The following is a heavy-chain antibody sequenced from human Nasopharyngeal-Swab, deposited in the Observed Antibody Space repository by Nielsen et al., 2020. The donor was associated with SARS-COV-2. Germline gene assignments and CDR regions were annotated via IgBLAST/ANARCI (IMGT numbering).Heavy chain of an antibody. CDR1: AFTFSDYY. J-gene: IGHJ6*02. D-gene: IGHD7-27*01. Sequence: GESLKISCAASAFTFSDYYMSWLRQVPGKGLECISYISRTGSFTYYADSVKGRFTISRHNAMNSLFLQMNSLRAEDTAVYSCARDPHNWGDYYYTMDVWGQGTTVIVSS. CDR2: ISRTGSFT. CDR3: ARDPHNWGDYYYTMDV. V-gene: IGHV3-11*04.